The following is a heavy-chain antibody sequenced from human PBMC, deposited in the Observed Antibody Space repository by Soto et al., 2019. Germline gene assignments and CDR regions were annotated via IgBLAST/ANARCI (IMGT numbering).Heavy chain of an antibody. Sequence: EVQLVESGGGLVQPGRSLRLSCAASGFTFDDYAMHWVRQAPGKGLEWVSGISWNSGSIGYADSVKGRFTISRDNAKNSLYLQMNSLRAEDTALYYCAKVFESKQWLVWLFDYWGQGTLVTVSS. D-gene: IGHD6-19*01. CDR2: ISWNSGSI. CDR1: GFTFDDYA. V-gene: IGHV3-9*01. J-gene: IGHJ4*02. CDR3: AKVFESKQWLVWLFDY.